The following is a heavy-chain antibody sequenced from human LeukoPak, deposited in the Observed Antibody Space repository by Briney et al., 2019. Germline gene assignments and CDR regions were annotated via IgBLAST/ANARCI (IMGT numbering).Heavy chain of an antibody. V-gene: IGHV4-59*11. Sequence: SETLSLTCTVSGGSISSHYWNRIRQPPGKGLEWIGYIYYSGSTNYNPSLKSRVTISVDTSKNQFSLKLSSVTAADTAVYYCARGLSGSYYLYYYYYMDVWGKGTTVTVSS. J-gene: IGHJ6*03. CDR1: GGSISSHY. CDR3: ARGLSGSYYLYYYYYMDV. D-gene: IGHD1-26*01. CDR2: IYYSGST.